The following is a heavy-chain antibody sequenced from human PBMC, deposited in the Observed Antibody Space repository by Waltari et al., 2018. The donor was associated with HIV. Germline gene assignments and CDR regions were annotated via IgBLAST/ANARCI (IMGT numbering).Heavy chain of an antibody. Sequence: QLPLQQTLPQLNKSWTSVMIIFMFFVNSIRRSVINCVRQAPVQGLEWIGLIDTKTGSPTYAQVFSGLLIVSLDTSVTTSYLQIRALKTNDTATYYCAEGYGAFDFDYWGQGTLSTVSP. CDR2: IDTKTGSP. V-gene: IGHV7-4-1*01. CDR3: AEGYGAFDFDY. D-gene: IGHD2-15*01. J-gene: IGHJ4*02. CDR1: VNSIRRSV.